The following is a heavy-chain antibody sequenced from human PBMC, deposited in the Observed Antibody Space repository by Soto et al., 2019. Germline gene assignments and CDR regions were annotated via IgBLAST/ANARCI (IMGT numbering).Heavy chain of an antibody. D-gene: IGHD2-15*01. J-gene: IGHJ4*02. CDR1: GFNVSSNY. V-gene: IGHV3-66*04. CDR2: SYSGGST. Sequence: EVQLVESGGGLVQPGGSLRLSCAASGFNVSSNYMTWVRQAPGKGLEWVSVSYSGGSTYYADSVKGRFTISRDTSKNTLYLQMNSLRAEDTAVYHCAKQLLVPYYFDYWGQGTLVTVSS. CDR3: AKQLLVPYYFDY.